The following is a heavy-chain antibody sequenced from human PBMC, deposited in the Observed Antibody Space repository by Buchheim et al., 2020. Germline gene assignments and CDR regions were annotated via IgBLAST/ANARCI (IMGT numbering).Heavy chain of an antibody. D-gene: IGHD2-8*01. CDR2: INPASGDP. CDR3: ATGVNVVAAMGV. J-gene: IGHJ6*02. Sequence: QVQLVQSGAEVKKPGASVKVSCKASGYTFTGYYLHWVRQAPGQGLEWMGWINPASGDPHYAQKFQGRVTMTRDTSINTAYMELTRLRSDDTAVFYCATGVNVVAAMGVWGQGTT. CDR1: GYTFTGYY. V-gene: IGHV1-2*02.